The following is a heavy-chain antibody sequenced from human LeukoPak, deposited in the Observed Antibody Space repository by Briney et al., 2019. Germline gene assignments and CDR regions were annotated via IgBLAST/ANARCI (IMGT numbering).Heavy chain of an antibody. Sequence: GGSLRLSCAASGFSFSSYSMNWVRQAPGKGLEWVSSISSSSSYIYYADSVKGRFTISRDNAKNSLYLQMNSLRAEDTAVYYCARGRDGYSFDYWGQGTLVTVSS. D-gene: IGHD5-24*01. J-gene: IGHJ4*02. CDR3: ARGRDGYSFDY. V-gene: IGHV3-21*01. CDR2: ISSSSSYI. CDR1: GFSFSSYS.